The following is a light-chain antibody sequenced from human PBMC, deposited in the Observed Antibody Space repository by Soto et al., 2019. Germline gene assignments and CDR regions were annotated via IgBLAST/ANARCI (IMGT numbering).Light chain of an antibody. CDR1: SSNIGAGYD. CDR3: QSYDSSLSGVG. Sequence: QSVLTQPPSVSGAPGQRVTISCTGSSSNIGAGYDVHWYQQLPGTAPKLLIYGNSNRPSGVPDRFSCSKSGTSASLAITGLQAEDEADYYCQSYDSSLSGVGFGGGTKLTVL. V-gene: IGLV1-40*01. CDR2: GNS. J-gene: IGLJ2*01.